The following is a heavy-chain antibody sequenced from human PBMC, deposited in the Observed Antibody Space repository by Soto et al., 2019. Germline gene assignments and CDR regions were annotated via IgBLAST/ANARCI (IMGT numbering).Heavy chain of an antibody. CDR2: ISSSSSYI. CDR3: ARSPRSAAADDY. V-gene: IGHV3-21*01. D-gene: IGHD6-13*01. J-gene: IGHJ4*02. Sequence: PGGSLRLSCAASGFTFSSYSMNWVRQAPGKGLEWVSSISSSSSYIYYADSVKGRFTISRDNAKNSLYLQMNSLRAEDTAVYYCARSPRSAAADDYWGQGTLVTVS. CDR1: GFTFSSYS.